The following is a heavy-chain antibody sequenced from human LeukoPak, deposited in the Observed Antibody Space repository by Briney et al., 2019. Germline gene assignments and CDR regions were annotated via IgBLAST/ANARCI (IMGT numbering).Heavy chain of an antibody. V-gene: IGHV3-74*01. CDR3: ARGPSRVDV. J-gene: IGHJ6*02. CDR1: GFTFRSYW. CDR2: INSDGSST. Sequence: GGSLRLSCAASGFTFRSYWMHWVRQAPGKGLVWVSLINSDGSSTNYADSVKGRFTISRDNAKNTLYLQMNSLRAEHTAVYYCARGPSRVDVWGQGTTVTVSS.